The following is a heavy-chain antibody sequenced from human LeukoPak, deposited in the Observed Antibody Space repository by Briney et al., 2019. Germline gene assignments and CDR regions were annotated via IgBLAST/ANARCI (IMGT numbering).Heavy chain of an antibody. D-gene: IGHD3-3*01. J-gene: IGHJ4*02. CDR2: IYFSGST. V-gene: IGHV4-61*10. CDR1: GDSVSSNSFY. CDR3: ARETSYDFWSGYYLGY. Sequence: SETLSLTCTVSGDSVSSNSFYWSWIRQPAGKGLEWIGHIYFSGSTSYNPSLKSRVTISVDTSRNQFSLKLRSVTAADTAVYYCARETSYDFWSGYYLGYWGQGTLVTVSS.